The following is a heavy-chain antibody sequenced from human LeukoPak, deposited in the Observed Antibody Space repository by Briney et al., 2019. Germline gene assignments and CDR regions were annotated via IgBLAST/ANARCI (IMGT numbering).Heavy chain of an antibody. CDR3: ARTVVTLRDYYYYGMDV. CDR1: GGTFSSYA. V-gene: IGHV1-69*13. D-gene: IGHD4-23*01. CDR2: IIPIFGTA. J-gene: IGHJ6*02. Sequence: GASVKVSCKASGGTFSSYAISWVRQAPGQGLEWMGGIIPIFGTANYAQKFQGRVTITADESTSTAYMELSSLRSEDTAVYYCARTVVTLRDYYYYGMDVWGQGTTVTVSS.